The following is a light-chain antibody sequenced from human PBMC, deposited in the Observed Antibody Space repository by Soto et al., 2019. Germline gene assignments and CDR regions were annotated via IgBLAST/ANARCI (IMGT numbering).Light chain of an antibody. CDR1: SSDVGGYNY. Sequence: QSALTQPASVSGSPGQSITISCTGTSSDVGGYNYVSWYQQHPGKAPKVVIYEVSNRPSWISNRFSGSKSGNTASLTISGRQAEDEDDYYCSSYTSSSTLVFGGGTKLTVL. V-gene: IGLV2-14*01. CDR2: EVS. CDR3: SSYTSSSTLV. J-gene: IGLJ2*01.